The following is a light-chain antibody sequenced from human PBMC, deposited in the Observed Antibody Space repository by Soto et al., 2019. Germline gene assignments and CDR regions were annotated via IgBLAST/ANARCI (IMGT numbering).Light chain of an antibody. Sequence: EIVLTQSPGTLSLSPGERATLSCRASQSVSSSYLAWYQQKPGQAPRLLIYGASSRATGIPDRFSGSGSGTDFPLTISRLEPEDVAVYYCQQYGGSPYTFGQGTKLEI. V-gene: IGKV3-20*01. J-gene: IGKJ2*01. CDR2: GAS. CDR3: QQYGGSPYT. CDR1: QSVSSSY.